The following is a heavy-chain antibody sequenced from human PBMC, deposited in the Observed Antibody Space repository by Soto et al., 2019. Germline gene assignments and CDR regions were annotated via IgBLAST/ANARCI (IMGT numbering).Heavy chain of an antibody. D-gene: IGHD1-26*01. Sequence: EVQLVESGGGLVQPGGSLRLSCAASGFTFSNHWMTWIRQSPGKGPERVANINEDGSAGYYVDSVRGRFIISRDNAKNSLYLQMNGLRADDTAVYYCARDIPSGASYLDNWGQGTLVTVSS. V-gene: IGHV3-7*01. CDR2: INEDGSAG. CDR1: GFTFSNHW. J-gene: IGHJ4*02. CDR3: ARDIPSGASYLDN.